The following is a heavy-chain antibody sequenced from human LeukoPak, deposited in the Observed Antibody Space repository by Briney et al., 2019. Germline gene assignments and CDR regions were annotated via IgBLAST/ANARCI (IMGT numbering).Heavy chain of an antibody. Sequence: SETLSLTCTVSGGSISSYYWSWIRWPPGKGLEWIGYIYYSGSTNYNPSLKSRVTISVDTSKNQFSLKLSSVTAADTAVYYCARLRGMAAPFDYWGQGTLVTVSS. D-gene: IGHD5-24*01. CDR1: GGSISSYY. J-gene: IGHJ4*02. V-gene: IGHV4-59*08. CDR3: ARLRGMAAPFDY. CDR2: IYYSGST.